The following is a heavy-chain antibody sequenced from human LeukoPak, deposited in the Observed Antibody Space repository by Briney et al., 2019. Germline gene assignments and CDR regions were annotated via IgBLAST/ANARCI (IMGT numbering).Heavy chain of an antibody. CDR2: IYHSGST. V-gene: IGHV4-38-2*01. J-gene: IGHJ4*02. D-gene: IGHD4-17*01. CDR3: ARHATTVTVYYFDY. CDR1: GCSLSSGYY. Sequence: SETLSLTCAVSGCSLSSGYYWGWIRQPPGKGLEWIGSIYHSGSTYYNPSLKSRVTISVDTSKNQFSLKLSSVTAEDTAVYYCARHATTVTVYYFDYWGQGTLVTVSS.